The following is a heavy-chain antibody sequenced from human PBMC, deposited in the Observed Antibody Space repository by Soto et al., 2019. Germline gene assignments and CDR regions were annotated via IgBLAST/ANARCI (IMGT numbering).Heavy chain of an antibody. V-gene: IGHV6-1*01. Sequence: QVQLQQSGPGLVKPSQTLSLTCAISGDSVSSNSAGWNWIRQSPSRGLEWLGRTYYRSKWYYEYAMSVKSRIIITADTSKNQVSLQLSSVTPEDTAMYYCVRFGSGWNYWGQGSLVTVSS. J-gene: IGHJ4*02. CDR1: GDSVSSNSAG. CDR3: VRFGSGWNY. D-gene: IGHD6-19*01. CDR2: TYYRSKWYY.